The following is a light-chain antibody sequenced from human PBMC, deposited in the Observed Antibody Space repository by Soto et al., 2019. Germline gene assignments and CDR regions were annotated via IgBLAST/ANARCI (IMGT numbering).Light chain of an antibody. CDR2: GAS. CDR1: QSVNSN. J-gene: IGKJ1*01. CDR3: QQYNNWWT. V-gene: IGKV3-15*01. Sequence: EIVMTQSPATLSVSPGERATLSCRASQSVNSNLAWFQQKPGQATRLLISGASTRATGIPARFSGSGSETEFIPTTSRLQSEDFAVYYCQQYNNWWTFGQGTKVEMK.